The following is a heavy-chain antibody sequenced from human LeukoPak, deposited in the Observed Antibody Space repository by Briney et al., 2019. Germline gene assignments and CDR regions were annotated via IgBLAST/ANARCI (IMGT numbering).Heavy chain of an antibody. J-gene: IGHJ4*02. CDR2: INHSGST. V-gene: IGHV4-34*01. D-gene: IGHD3-10*01. CDR1: GGSFSGYY. CDR3: AVKGNDYGDY. Sequence: SETLSLTCAVYGGSFSGYYWSWIRQPPGKGLEWFGEINHSGSTNYNPSLKSRVTISVDTSKNQFSLKLSSVTAADTAVYYCAVKGNDYGDYWGQGTLVTVSS.